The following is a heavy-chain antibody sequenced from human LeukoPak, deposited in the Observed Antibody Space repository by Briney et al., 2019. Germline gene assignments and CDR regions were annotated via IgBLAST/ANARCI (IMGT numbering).Heavy chain of an antibody. CDR3: ARVRAGTTTKRAFDI. CDR2: IYYSGST. CDR1: GGSISSYY. D-gene: IGHD1-7*01. Sequence: SETLSLTCTVSGGSISSYYWSWIRQPPGKGLEWIGYIYYSGSTNYNPSLKSRVTISVDTSKNQFSLKLSSVTAADTAVYYCARVRAGTTTKRAFDIWGQGTLVTVSS. V-gene: IGHV4-59*01. J-gene: IGHJ3*02.